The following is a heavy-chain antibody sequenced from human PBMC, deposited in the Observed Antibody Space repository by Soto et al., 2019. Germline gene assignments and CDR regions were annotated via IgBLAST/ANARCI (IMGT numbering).Heavy chain of an antibody. Sequence: QVQLVESGGGVVQPGRSLRLSCAASGFTFSSYGMHWVRQAPGKGLEWVAVISYDGSNKYYADSVKGRFTISRDNSKNTLYLQMNSLRAEDTAVYYCAKDPGRWELRRHDAFDIWGQGTMVTVSS. CDR2: ISYDGSNK. D-gene: IGHD1-26*01. CDR1: GFTFSSYG. J-gene: IGHJ3*02. V-gene: IGHV3-30*18. CDR3: AKDPGRWELRRHDAFDI.